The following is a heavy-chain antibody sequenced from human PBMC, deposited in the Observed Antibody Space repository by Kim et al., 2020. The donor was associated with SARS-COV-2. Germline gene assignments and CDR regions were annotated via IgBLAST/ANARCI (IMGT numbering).Heavy chain of an antibody. Sequence: DSVKGPFTISRDNAKNSLYLQMNSLRAEDTAVYYWARDKVRGVIYYGMDVWGQGTTVTVSS. D-gene: IGHD3-10*01. CDR3: ARDKVRGVIYYGMDV. V-gene: IGHV3-21*01. J-gene: IGHJ6*02.